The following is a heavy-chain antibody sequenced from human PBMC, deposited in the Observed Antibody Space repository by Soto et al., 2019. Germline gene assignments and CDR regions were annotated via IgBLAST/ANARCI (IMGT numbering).Heavy chain of an antibody. CDR1: GFTFSIYG. D-gene: IGHD3-16*01. CDR2: ISYDGSDK. V-gene: IGHV3-30*03. CDR3: ARVGGRFVWDVKNDAFDM. J-gene: IGHJ3*02. Sequence: GGSLRLSCAVSGFTFSIYGMQWVRQAPGKGLECVAGISYDGSDKYYVDSVKGRFTISRDNSKNMLYLQMNSLRAEDTAVYYCARVGGRFVWDVKNDAFDMWGRGTLVTVSS.